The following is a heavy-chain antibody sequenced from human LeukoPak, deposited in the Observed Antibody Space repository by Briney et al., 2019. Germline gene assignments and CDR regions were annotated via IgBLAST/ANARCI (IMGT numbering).Heavy chain of an antibody. J-gene: IGHJ6*02. CDR2: ISGDGGST. Sequence: GGSLRLSCAASGFTFGDYAMHWVRQAPGKGLEWVSLISGDGGSTYYADSVKGRFTISRDYSKNSLYLQMNSLRTEDTALYYCAKAANDVLRYFDWLVESYYGMDVWGQGTTVTVSS. CDR1: GFTFGDYA. V-gene: IGHV3-43*02. D-gene: IGHD3-9*01. CDR3: AKAANDVLRYFDWLVESYYGMDV.